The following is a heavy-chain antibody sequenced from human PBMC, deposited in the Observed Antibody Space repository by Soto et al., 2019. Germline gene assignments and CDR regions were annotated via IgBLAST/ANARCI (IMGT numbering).Heavy chain of an antibody. D-gene: IGHD6-13*01. V-gene: IGHV3-30-3*01. CDR1: GFTFSSYA. Sequence: GGSLRLSCAASGFTFSSYAMHWVRQAPGKGLEWVAVISYDGSNKYYADSVKGRFTISRDISKNTLYLQMNSLRAEDTAVYYCASERIAAAGTYYYYYGMDVWGQGTTVTVSS. CDR2: ISYDGSNK. CDR3: ASERIAAAGTYYYYYGMDV. J-gene: IGHJ6*02.